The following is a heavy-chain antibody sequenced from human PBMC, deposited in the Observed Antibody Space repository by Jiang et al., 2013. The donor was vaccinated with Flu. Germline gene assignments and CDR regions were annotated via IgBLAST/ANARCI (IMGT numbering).Heavy chain of an antibody. J-gene: IGHJ4*02. D-gene: IGHD3-16*01. CDR2: IYYSGST. V-gene: IGHV4-59*08. Sequence: PGLVKPSETLSLTCTVSGGSISSYYWSWIRQPPGKGLEWIGYIYYSGSTNYNPSLKSRVTISVDTSKNQFSLKLSSVTAADAAVYYCARVWGGRRQFDYWGQGTLVTVSS. CDR1: GGSISSYY. CDR3: ARVWGGRRQFDY.